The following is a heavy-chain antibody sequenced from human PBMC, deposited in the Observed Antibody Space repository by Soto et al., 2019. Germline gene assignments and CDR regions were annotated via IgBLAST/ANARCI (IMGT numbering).Heavy chain of an antibody. Sequence: LRLSCAASGFTFSSYAMSWVRQASGKGLEWASAISGSGGSTYYADSVKGRFTISRDNSKNTLYLQMNSLRAEDTAVYYCAKDRGYSYGHWGQGTLVTVSS. D-gene: IGHD5-18*01. CDR3: AKDRGYSYGH. CDR2: ISGSGGST. CDR1: GFTFSSYA. V-gene: IGHV3-23*01. J-gene: IGHJ4*02.